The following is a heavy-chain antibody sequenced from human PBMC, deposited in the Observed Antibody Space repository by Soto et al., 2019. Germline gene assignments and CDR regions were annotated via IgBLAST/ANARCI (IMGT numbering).Heavy chain of an antibody. Sequence: QVQLVESGGGVVQPGRSLRLSCAASGFTFSSYAMHWVRQAPGKGLEWVAVISYDGSNKYYADSVKGRFTISRDNSKNTLHRQMSSQRAEDTAVYYCARGSGWYYFDYWGQGTLVTVSS. CDR3: ARGSGWYYFDY. J-gene: IGHJ4*02. V-gene: IGHV3-30-3*01. D-gene: IGHD6-19*01. CDR2: ISYDGSNK. CDR1: GFTFSSYA.